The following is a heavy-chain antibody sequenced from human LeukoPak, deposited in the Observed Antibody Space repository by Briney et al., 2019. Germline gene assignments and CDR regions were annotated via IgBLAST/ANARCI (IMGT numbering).Heavy chain of an antibody. CDR2: INPNSGGT. V-gene: IGHV1-2*02. CDR3: ARVPDYDSSGYYYPHDAFDI. J-gene: IGHJ3*02. CDR1: GYTFTGYY. Sequence: SVKVSCKASGYTFTGYYMHWVRQAPGQGLEWMGWINPNSGGTNYAQKFQGRVTMTRDTSISTAYMELSRLRSDDTAVYYCARVPDYDSSGYYYPHDAFDIWGQGTMVTVSS. D-gene: IGHD3-22*01.